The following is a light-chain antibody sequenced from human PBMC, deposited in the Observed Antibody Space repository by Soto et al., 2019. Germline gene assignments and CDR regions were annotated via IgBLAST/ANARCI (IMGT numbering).Light chain of an antibody. CDR2: LGS. J-gene: IGKJ2*01. V-gene: IGKV2-28*01. Sequence: DIVMTQSPLSLPVTPGEPASISCRSSQSLLHSNGYNYLDWYLQKPGQSPQLLISLGSNRASGVPARCSGSGAATEFTRNIARVEAEDFGVYYCMQALQSPYTVGQGTKLEIK. CDR3: MQALQSPYT. CDR1: QSLLHSNGYNY.